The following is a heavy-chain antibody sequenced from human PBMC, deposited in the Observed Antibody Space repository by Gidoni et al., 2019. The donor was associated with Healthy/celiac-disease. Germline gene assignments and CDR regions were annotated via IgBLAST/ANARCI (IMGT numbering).Heavy chain of an antibody. Sequence: QVQLVQSGAEVTKPGSSVKVSCTASGGTFSSYAISWVRQAPGQGREGMGGNIPSCGTANYAKKYEGRVTITADESTSTAYMELSSLRAEDTAVYYCAREEGSYAFDYWGQGTLVTVSS. CDR1: GGTFSSYA. CDR2: NIPSCGTA. D-gene: IGHD1-26*01. V-gene: IGHV1-69*01. CDR3: AREEGSYAFDY. J-gene: IGHJ4*02.